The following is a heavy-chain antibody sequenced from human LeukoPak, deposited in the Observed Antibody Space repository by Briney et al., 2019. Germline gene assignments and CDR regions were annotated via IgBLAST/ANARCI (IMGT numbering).Heavy chain of an antibody. CDR2: INRDGSST. V-gene: IGHV3-74*01. CDR1: GFTFSSNW. D-gene: IGHD1-26*01. J-gene: IGHJ4*02. CDR3: AGDLWGAGDC. Sequence: PGGSLRLSCAASGFTFSSNWMHWVRQAPGKGLVWVSRINRDGSSTIYADSVKGRFTISRDNAKNTLYLQMNSLTAEDTAVYYCAGDLWGAGDCWGQGTLVTVSS.